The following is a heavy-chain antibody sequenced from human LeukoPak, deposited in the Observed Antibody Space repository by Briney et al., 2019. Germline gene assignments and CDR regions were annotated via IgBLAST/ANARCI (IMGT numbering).Heavy chain of an antibody. CDR3: ARQYCRSTSCPNWFDP. Sequence: SETLSLTCTVSGGSISSSSYYWGWIRQPPGKGLEWIGSIYYSGSTYYNPSLKSRVTISVDTSKNQFSLKLSSVTAADTAVYYCARQYCRSTSCPNWFDPGGQGTLVTVSS. J-gene: IGHJ5*02. CDR1: GGSISSSSYY. CDR2: IYYSGST. V-gene: IGHV4-39*01. D-gene: IGHD2-2*01.